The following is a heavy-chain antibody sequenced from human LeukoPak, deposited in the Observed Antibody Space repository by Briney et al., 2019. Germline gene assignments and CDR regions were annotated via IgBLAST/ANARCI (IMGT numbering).Heavy chain of an antibody. V-gene: IGHV4-34*01. CDR1: GGSFSGYY. D-gene: IGHD5-18*01. CDR3: ARERYSDGSNWFDP. Sequence: PSETLSLTCAVYGGSFSGYYWSWIRQPPGKGLEWIGEINHSGSTNYNPSLKSRVTISVDTSKNQYSLKLSSVTAADTAVYYCARERYSDGSNWFDPWGQGTLVTDSS. J-gene: IGHJ5*02. CDR2: INHSGST.